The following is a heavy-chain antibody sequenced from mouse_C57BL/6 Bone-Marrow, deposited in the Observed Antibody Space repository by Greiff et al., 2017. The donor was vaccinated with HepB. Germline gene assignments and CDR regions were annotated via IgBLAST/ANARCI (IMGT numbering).Heavy chain of an antibody. Sequence: QVQLQQSGAELVRPGTSVKVSCKASGYAFTNYLIEWVKQRPGQGLEWIGVINPGSGGTNYNEKFKGKATLTADKSSSTAYMQLSSLTSEDSAVYFCGRYDYAWFAYWGQGTLVTVAA. V-gene: IGHV1-54*01. CDR1: GYAFTNYL. D-gene: IGHD2-4*01. CDR2: INPGSGGT. CDR3: GRYDYAWFAY. J-gene: IGHJ3*01.